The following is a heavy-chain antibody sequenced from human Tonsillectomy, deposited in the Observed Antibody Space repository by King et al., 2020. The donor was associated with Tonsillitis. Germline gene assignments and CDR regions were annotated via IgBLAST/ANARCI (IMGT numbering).Heavy chain of an antibody. CDR2: LNPNGGGT. Sequence: QLVQSGAGVEKPGASVKVSCKASGYTFTDYYMHCVRQAPGQGLEWMGWLNPNGGGTSYAQKFQDRVTMTRDTSINTAYMELSRLRSDDTAVYYCGRSGYSSGWAFDYWGQGTLITVSS. CDR3: GRSGYSSGWAFDY. J-gene: IGHJ4*02. D-gene: IGHD6-19*01. V-gene: IGHV1-2*02. CDR1: GYTFTDYY.